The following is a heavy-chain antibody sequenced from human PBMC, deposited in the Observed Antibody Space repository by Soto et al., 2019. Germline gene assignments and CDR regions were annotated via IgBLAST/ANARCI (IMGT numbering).Heavy chain of an antibody. V-gene: IGHV4-59*01. Sequence: PSETLSLTCTVSGGSISSYYWSWIRQPPGKGLEWIGYIYYSGSTNYNPSLKSRVTISVDTSKNQFSLKLSSVTAADTAVYYCARGRADRYCISTSCLYYFDYWGQGTLVTVS. CDR3: ARGRADRYCISTSCLYYFDY. D-gene: IGHD2-2*01. J-gene: IGHJ4*02. CDR2: IYYSGST. CDR1: GGSISSYY.